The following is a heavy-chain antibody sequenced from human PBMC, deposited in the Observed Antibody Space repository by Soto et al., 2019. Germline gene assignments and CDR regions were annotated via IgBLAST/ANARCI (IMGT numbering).Heavy chain of an antibody. CDR1: GGSFSGYY. CDR3: ARGARVKIPAASGRDYYYHGLDV. V-gene: IGHV4-34*01. J-gene: IGHJ6*02. D-gene: IGHD6-25*01. Sequence: QVQLQQWGAGLLKPSETLSLTCAVYGGSFSGYYWSWIRQPPGKGLEWIGEINHRGSTNYNPSLKRRVTISVDTSKNPFSLKPNSVTAADTAVYYCARGARVKIPAASGRDYYYHGLDVWGQGTAVTVSS. CDR2: INHRGST.